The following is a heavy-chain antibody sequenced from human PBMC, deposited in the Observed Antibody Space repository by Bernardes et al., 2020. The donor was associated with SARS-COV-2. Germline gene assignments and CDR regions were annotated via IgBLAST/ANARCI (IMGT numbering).Heavy chain of an antibody. J-gene: IGHJ6*02. CDR1: GFRFRNSD. D-gene: IGHD5-12*01. CDR2: TNTAGHT. V-gene: IGHV3-13*01. CDR3: AREIPGGYNGLDV. Sequence: GGALLLSCATSGFRFRNSDMHWVRQATGTGLAWLSSTNTAGHTFYPVSVKGRFTISRDNGKNSSYLQMNSLRPGDTAVYYCAREIPGGYNGLDVWGQGTTVNVSS.